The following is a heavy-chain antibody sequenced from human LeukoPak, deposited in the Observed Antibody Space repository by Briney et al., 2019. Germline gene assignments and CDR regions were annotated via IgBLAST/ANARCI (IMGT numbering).Heavy chain of an antibody. D-gene: IGHD2-2*01. CDR1: GDTITSSNW. Sequence: PSETLSLTCVVSGDTITSSNWWNWVRPTPGKGLEWIGEIYHSGSANYNPSLQTRVTISVDKSKNQFSLHLRSMTAEDTAVYYCARVRAGCSSTSCYLDPWGQGTLVTVSS. CDR2: IYHSGSA. CDR3: ARVRAGCSSTSCYLDP. J-gene: IGHJ5*02. V-gene: IGHV4/OR15-8*01.